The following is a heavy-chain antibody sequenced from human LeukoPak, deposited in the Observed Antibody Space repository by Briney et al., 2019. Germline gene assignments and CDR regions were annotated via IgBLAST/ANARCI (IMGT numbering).Heavy chain of an antibody. CDR2: ISGSGGST. V-gene: IGHV3-23*01. J-gene: IGHJ4*02. Sequence: GGSLRLSCAASGFTFSSYAMSWVRQAPGKGLEWVSAISGSGGSTYYADSVKGRFTISRDNSKNTLYLQMNSLRAEDTAVYFCATKKYYYGSGSYYYFDYWGQGTLVTVSS. D-gene: IGHD3-10*01. CDR3: ATKKYYYGSGSYYYFDY. CDR1: GFTFSSYA.